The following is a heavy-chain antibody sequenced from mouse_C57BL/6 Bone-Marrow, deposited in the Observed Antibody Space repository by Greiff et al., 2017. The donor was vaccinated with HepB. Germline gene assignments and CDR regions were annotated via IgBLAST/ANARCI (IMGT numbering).Heavy chain of an antibody. CDR3: ARGYGSRYWYFDV. CDR1: GYSFTGYY. CDR2: INPSTGGT. Sequence: VQLQQSGPELVKPGASVKISCKASGYSFTGYYMNWVKQSPEKSLEWIGEINPSTGGTTYNQKFKAKATLTVDKSSSTAYMQLKSLTSEDSAVYYCARGYGSRYWYFDVWGTGTTVTVSS. J-gene: IGHJ1*03. V-gene: IGHV1-42*01. D-gene: IGHD1-1*01.